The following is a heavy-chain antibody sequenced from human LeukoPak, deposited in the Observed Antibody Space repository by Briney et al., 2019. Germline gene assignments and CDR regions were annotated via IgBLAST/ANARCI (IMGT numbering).Heavy chain of an antibody. Sequence: ASVKVSCKASGYTFTSYYMHWVRQAPGQGLEWMGIINPSGGSTSYAQKFQGRVTMTRDTSTSTVYMELSSLRPDDTAIYFCARQEARGYYYEGLDYWGQGNLVTVSS. CDR1: GYTFTSYY. CDR3: ARQEARGYYYEGLDY. D-gene: IGHD3-22*01. J-gene: IGHJ4*02. CDR2: INPSGGST. V-gene: IGHV1-46*01.